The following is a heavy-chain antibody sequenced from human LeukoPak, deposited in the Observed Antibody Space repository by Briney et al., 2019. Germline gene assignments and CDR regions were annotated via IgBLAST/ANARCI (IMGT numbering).Heavy chain of an antibody. CDR1: GFIISTKY. V-gene: IGHV3-66*01. J-gene: IGHJ5*02. CDR3: ARISTLTPGRYGWFDT. D-gene: IGHD4-17*01. Sequence: GGSLRLSCAASGFIISTKYMNWVRQAPGKGLEWVSIMYTHGDSYYANSVKGRFTLSRDDSKNTLYLQMNSLRADDTAVYYYARISTLTPGRYGWFDTWGQGTLVTVSS. CDR2: MYTHGDS.